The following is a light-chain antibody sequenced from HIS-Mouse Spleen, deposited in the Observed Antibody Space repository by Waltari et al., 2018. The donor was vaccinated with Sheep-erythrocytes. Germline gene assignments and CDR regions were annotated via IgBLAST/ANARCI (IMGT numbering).Light chain of an antibody. V-gene: IGKV1-5*03. Sequence: DIQMTLSPSTLSTSVGDRVTITCRASQSISSWLAWYQQKPGKAPKLLIHKASSLESGVPSRSSGSGSGTEFTLTISSLQPDDFATYYCQQYNSYPWTFGQGTKVEIK. CDR1: QSISSW. CDR2: KAS. CDR3: QQYNSYPWT. J-gene: IGKJ1*01.